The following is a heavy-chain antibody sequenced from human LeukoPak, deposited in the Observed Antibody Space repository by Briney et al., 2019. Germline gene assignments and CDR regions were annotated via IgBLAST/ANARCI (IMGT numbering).Heavy chain of an antibody. CDR3: AKSTVVVVAARWFDP. CDR2: ISGSGGST. CDR1: GFTFSSYA. V-gene: IGHV3-23*01. D-gene: IGHD2-15*01. J-gene: IGHJ5*02. Sequence: GGSLRLSCAASGFTFSSYAMSWVRQAPGKGLEWVSAISGSGGSTYYADSVKGRFTISRDNSKNTLYLQMNSLRAEDTAVYYCAKSTVVVVAARWFDPWGQGTLVTVSS.